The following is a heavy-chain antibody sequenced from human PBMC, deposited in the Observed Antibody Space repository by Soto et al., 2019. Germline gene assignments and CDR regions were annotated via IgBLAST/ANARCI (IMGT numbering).Heavy chain of an antibody. CDR2: IGGGDSNT. D-gene: IGHD6-19*01. CDR1: GFTFSDYA. CDR3: AKDRGAGD. V-gene: IGHV3-23*01. Sequence: DVQLLESGGGLVQPGGSLRLSCAASGFTFSDYAMTWVRQAPGKGLEWISVIGGGDSNTYYADSVRGRFTISRDNSRNTLYLQMNSLRGDDTAVYYCAKDRGAGDWGQGTLVTVSS. J-gene: IGHJ4*02.